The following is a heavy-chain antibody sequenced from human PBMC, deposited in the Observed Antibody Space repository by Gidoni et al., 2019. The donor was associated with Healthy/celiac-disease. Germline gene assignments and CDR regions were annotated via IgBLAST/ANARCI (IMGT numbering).Heavy chain of an antibody. CDR3: AAGLRFLEWHHWYFDL. D-gene: IGHD3-3*01. CDR1: GFTFSSYS. CDR2: ISSSSSYI. Sequence: EVQLVESGGGLVKPGGSLRLSCAASGFTFSSYSMNWARQAPGKGLEWVSSISSSSSYIYYADSVKGRFTISRDNAKNSLYLQMNSLRAEDTAVYYCAAGLRFLEWHHWYFDLWGRGTLVTVSS. V-gene: IGHV3-21*01. J-gene: IGHJ2*01.